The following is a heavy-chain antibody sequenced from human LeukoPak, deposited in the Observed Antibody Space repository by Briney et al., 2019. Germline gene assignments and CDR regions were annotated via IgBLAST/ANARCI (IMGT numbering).Heavy chain of an antibody. V-gene: IGHV4-39*01. CDR3: ARGAPLWFGEIYYFDY. CDR1: GGSISSSSYY. D-gene: IGHD3-10*01. J-gene: IGHJ4*02. CDR2: IYYSGST. Sequence: PSETLSLTCTVSGGSISSSSYYWGWIRQPPGKGLEWIGSIYYSGSTYYNPSLKSRVTISVDTSKNQFSLKLSSVTAADTAVYYCARGAPLWFGEIYYFDYWGQGTLVTVSS.